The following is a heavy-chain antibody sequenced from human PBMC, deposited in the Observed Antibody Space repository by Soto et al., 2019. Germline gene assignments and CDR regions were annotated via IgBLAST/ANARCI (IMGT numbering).Heavy chain of an antibody. J-gene: IGHJ4*02. CDR2: ISVYSYNT. V-gene: IGHV1-18*01. Sequence: QVQLVQSGAEVKKPGASVKVSCKTSGYTFSNYGIAGVRQAPGQGLEWMGWISVYSYNTNYAQKLQGRVTMTRDIPTCTAYMELMSLISDDTAVDYCARGGGYYGSGTYPFDYWGQGTLVTVSS. D-gene: IGHD3-10*01. CDR3: ARGGGYYGSGTYPFDY. CDR1: GYTFSNYG.